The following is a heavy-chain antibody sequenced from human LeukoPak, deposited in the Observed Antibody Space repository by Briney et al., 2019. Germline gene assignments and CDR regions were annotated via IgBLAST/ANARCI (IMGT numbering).Heavy chain of an antibody. J-gene: IGHJ4*02. Sequence: GALRLSCAASGFTFSSYGMHRVRQAPGKGLEWVAVISYDGSNKYYADSVKGRFTISRDNSKNTLYLQMNSLRAEDTAVYYCAKESNSGSYYDYWGQGTLVTVSS. D-gene: IGHD3-10*01. CDR3: AKESNSGSYYDY. CDR2: ISYDGSNK. V-gene: IGHV3-30*18. CDR1: GFTFSSYG.